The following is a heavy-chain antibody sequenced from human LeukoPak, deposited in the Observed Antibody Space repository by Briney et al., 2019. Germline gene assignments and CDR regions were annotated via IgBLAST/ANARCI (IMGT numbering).Heavy chain of an antibody. CDR2: VNSDGSST. Sequence: PGGSLRLSCAASGFTFSSYWMHWVRQAPGKGLVWVSRVNSDGSSTSYADSVKGRFTISRDKAKNTLYLQMNSLRAEDTAVYYCARAGRGYYDSSGYYPFDYWGQGTLVTVSS. J-gene: IGHJ4*02. CDR3: ARAGRGYYDSSGYYPFDY. V-gene: IGHV3-74*01. D-gene: IGHD3-22*01. CDR1: GFTFSSYW.